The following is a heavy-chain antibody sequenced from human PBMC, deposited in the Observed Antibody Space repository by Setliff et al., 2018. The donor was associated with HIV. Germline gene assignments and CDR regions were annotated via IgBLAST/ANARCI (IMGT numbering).Heavy chain of an antibody. CDR3: AIPPLESTVTTANYFES. V-gene: IGHV4-34*01. CDR2: IDHTGRT. Sequence: PSETLSLTCAVSGGSFTHDYWTWIRQAPGKGLEWIGEIDHTGRTDYNPSLKSRVTISIGASKFRFSLKLNSVTAADTAVYYCAIPPLESTVTTANYFESWGQGILVTVSS. D-gene: IGHD4-17*01. CDR1: GGSFTHDY. J-gene: IGHJ4*02.